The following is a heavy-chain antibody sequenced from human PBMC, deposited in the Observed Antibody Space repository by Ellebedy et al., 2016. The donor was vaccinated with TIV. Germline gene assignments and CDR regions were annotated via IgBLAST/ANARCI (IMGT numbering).Heavy chain of an antibody. CDR3: ATRGVGYSYGYGWFDP. D-gene: IGHD5-18*01. V-gene: IGHV1-24*01. CDR2: FDPEDGET. Sequence: ASVKVSCXASGYTFTSYYMHWVRQAPGKGLEWMGGFDPEDGETIYAQKFQGRVTMTEDTSTDTAYMELSSLRSEDTAVYYCATRGVGYSYGYGWFDPWGQGTLVTVSS. J-gene: IGHJ5*02. CDR1: GYTFTSYY.